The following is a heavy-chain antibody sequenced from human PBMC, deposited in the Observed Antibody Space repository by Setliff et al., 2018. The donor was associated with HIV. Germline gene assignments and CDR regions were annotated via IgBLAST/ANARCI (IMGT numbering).Heavy chain of an antibody. CDR3: ARATAAWDDAFDI. V-gene: IGHV3-21*01. CDR1: GFPVSYYI. CDR2: ISRSNSYI. Sequence: GGSLRLSCAASGFPVSYYIMNWVRQAPGKGLEWVSFISRSNSYIYYADSVKGRFTISRDNAKNSLYPQMNSLRAEDTAVYYCARATAAWDDAFDIWGQGTMVTVSS. D-gene: IGHD6-13*01. J-gene: IGHJ3*02.